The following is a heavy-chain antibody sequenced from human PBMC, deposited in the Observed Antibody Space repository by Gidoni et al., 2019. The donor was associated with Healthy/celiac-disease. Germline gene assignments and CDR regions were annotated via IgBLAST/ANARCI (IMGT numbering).Heavy chain of an antibody. V-gene: IGHV4-61*02. Sequence: QVQLQESGPGLVKPSQTLSLTCTVSGGSISSGSYYWSWIRQPAGKGLEWIGRIYTSGSTNYNPSLKSRVTISVDTSKNQFSLKLSSVTAADTAVYYCASIPASHAFDIWGQGTMVTVSS. CDR2: IYTSGST. J-gene: IGHJ3*02. CDR1: GGSISSGSYY. CDR3: ASIPASHAFDI.